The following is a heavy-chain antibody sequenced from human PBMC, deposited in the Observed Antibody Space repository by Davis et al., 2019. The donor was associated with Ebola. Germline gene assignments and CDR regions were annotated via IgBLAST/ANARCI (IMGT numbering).Heavy chain of an antibody. V-gene: IGHV4-34*01. Sequence: PSETLSLTCAVYGGSFSGYYWSWIRQPPGKGLEWIGEINHSGSTNYNPSLKSRVTISVDTSKNQFSLKLSSVTAADTAVYYCARRWYYYGSGSYEIWGQGTMVTVSS. CDR2: INHSGST. D-gene: IGHD3-10*01. CDR1: GGSFSGYY. J-gene: IGHJ3*02. CDR3: ARRWYYYGSGSYEI.